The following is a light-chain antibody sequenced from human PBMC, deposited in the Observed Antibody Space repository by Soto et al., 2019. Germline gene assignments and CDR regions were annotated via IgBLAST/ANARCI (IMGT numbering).Light chain of an antibody. CDR2: LGS. CDR3: MQGLQTRT. Sequence: DVVMTQSPLSLPVTPGEPASISCRSSQSPLHSNGYNYLDWYVRKPGQSPQLLIYLGSHRASGVPDRFSGSASGTDFTLKISXVEAEDVGVYYCMQGLQTRTFGQGTKVDTK. CDR1: QSPLHSNGYNY. J-gene: IGKJ1*01. V-gene: IGKV2-28*01.